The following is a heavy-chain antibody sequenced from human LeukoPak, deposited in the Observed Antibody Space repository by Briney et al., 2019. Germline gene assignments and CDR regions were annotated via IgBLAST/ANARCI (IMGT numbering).Heavy chain of an antibody. CDR3: ARLPAITTYYYYYMDV. CDR2: IYYTGRA. J-gene: IGHJ6*03. D-gene: IGHD3-16*01. Sequence: PSETLSLTCTVSGGSISRYYWSWIRQPPGTGLEWIGYIYYTGRADYNPSPKSRVSMSVDTSKNQFSLRLSSVTAADTAVYYCARLPAITTYYYYYMDVWGKGTMVTVSS. V-gene: IGHV4-59*08. CDR1: GGSISRYY.